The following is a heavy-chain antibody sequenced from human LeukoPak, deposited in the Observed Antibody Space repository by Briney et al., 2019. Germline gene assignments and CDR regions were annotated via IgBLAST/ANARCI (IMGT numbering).Heavy chain of an antibody. J-gene: IGHJ3*02. CDR3: ATIVVVVAATPHAFDI. Sequence: GGSLRLSCAASGFTVSSNYMSWVRQAPGKGLEWVSVIYSGGSTYYADSVKGRFTISRDNSKNTLYPQMNSLRAEDTAVYYCATIVVVVAATPHAFDIWGQGTMVTVSS. CDR2: IYSGGST. D-gene: IGHD2-15*01. CDR1: GFTVSSNY. V-gene: IGHV3-66*01.